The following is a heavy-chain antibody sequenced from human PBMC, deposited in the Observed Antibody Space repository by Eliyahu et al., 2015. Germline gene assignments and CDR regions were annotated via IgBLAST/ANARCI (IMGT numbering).Heavy chain of an antibody. J-gene: IGHJ5*02. CDR3: AKGGVGWFDP. CDR1: GFPFSSYA. Sequence: EVQLLEXGGGLVQPGGSLRLXXAASGFPFSSYAMSWVRQAPGKGLEWVSAISGSGGSXYYADSVKGRFTISRDNSKNTLYLQMNSLRAEDTAVYYCAKGGVGWFDPWGQGTLVTVSS. V-gene: IGHV3-23*01. CDR2: ISGSGGSX.